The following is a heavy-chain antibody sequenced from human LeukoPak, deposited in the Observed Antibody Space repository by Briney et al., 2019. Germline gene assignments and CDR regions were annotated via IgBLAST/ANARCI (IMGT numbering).Heavy chain of an antibody. CDR2: TYTSGNT. Sequence: SETLSLTCTASGGSISSYSWSWIRQPAGKGLEWIGRTYTSGNTNYNPSLKSRVTMSVDTSKNQFSLNLRSVTAADTAVYYCARDRGDSSGYYPDYWGQGTLVTVSS. CDR3: ARDRGDSSGYYPDY. D-gene: IGHD3-22*01. V-gene: IGHV4-4*07. J-gene: IGHJ4*02. CDR1: GGSISSYS.